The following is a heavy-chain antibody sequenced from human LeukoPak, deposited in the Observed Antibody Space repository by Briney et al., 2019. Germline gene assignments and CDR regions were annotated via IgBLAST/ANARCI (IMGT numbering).Heavy chain of an antibody. CDR1: GGSISSSSYY. J-gene: IGHJ4*02. CDR3: ARGSGLTGYAYYFDY. V-gene: IGHV4-39*07. D-gene: IGHD3-9*01. CDR2: IYYSGST. Sequence: SETLSLTCTVSGGSISSSSYYWGWIRQPPGKGLEWIGSIYYSGSTYYNPSLKSRVTISVDTSKNQFSLKLSSVTAADTAVYYCARGSGLTGYAYYFDYWGQGTLVTVSS.